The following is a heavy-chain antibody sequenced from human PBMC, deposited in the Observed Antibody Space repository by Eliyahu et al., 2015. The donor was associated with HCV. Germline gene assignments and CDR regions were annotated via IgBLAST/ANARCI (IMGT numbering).Heavy chain of an antibody. CDR2: VNAGIGDA. J-gene: IGHJ5*02. V-gene: IGHV1-3*01. D-gene: IGHD1-26*01. CDR3: ARDALIVGAPQNWFDP. CDR1: GYTFTNYA. Sequence: QVQLVQSGAEVKKPGASVKVSCKASGYTFTNYAIHWVRQAPGQRLEWMGWVNAGIGDAQYSHKFQGRVTLSRDTSATTVYMELSSLRSEDTAVYYCARDALIVGAPQNWFDPWGQGTLVTVSS.